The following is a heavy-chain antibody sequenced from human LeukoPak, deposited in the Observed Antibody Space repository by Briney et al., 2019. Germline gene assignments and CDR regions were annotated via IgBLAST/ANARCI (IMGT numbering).Heavy chain of an antibody. D-gene: IGHD5-18*01. V-gene: IGHV3-30*02. CDR2: IRYDGSNK. CDR1: GFTFSSYG. CDR3: AKERGYSYGFDY. J-gene: IGHJ4*02. Sequence: PGGSLRLSCAASGFTFSSYGMHWVRQAPGKGLERVAFIRYDGSNKYYADSVKGRFTISRDNSKNTLYLQMNSLRAEDTAVYYCAKERGYSYGFDYWGQGTLVTVSS.